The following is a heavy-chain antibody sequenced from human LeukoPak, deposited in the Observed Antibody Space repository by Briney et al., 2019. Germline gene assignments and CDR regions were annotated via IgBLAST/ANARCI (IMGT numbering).Heavy chain of an antibody. Sequence: GASVKVTCKASGYTFTNYGITWVRQAPGQGLEWLGWISAESGDTSYPQSLQDRVTVTIDTSTSTAYMELRSLRSDDTAVYYCARDSAMVRGVIINYFDYWGQGTLVSVSS. CDR1: GYTFTNYG. CDR3: ARDSAMVRGVIINYFDY. V-gene: IGHV1-18*01. J-gene: IGHJ4*02. D-gene: IGHD3-10*01. CDR2: ISAESGDT.